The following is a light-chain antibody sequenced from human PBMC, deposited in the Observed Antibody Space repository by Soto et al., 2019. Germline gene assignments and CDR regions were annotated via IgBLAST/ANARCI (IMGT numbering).Light chain of an antibody. Sequence: QSVLTQPPSVSGAPGQRVTISCTGSSSNIGAGYDVHWYQQLPGTAPKLLIYGNSNRPSGVPDRFSGSKSGTSASLAITGLQAKAEADYYCQSYNSGLSGYVFGTGTKLTVL. CDR2: GNS. CDR3: QSYNSGLSGYV. J-gene: IGLJ1*01. V-gene: IGLV1-40*01. CDR1: SSNIGAGYD.